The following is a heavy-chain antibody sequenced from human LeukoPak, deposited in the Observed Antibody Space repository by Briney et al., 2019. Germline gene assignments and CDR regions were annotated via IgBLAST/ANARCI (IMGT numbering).Heavy chain of an antibody. CDR2: ISGSGGGT. J-gene: IGHJ5*02. V-gene: IGHV3-23*01. CDR1: GDSEFTFSVYA. Sequence: GGSLRLSCEASGDSEFTFSVYAISWVRQAPGKGLEGVSAISGSGGGTYYADSVKGRFTISRDNSKNTLYLQMNSLRVEDTAVYYCARGILDVTGTPRRWFDPWGQGTLVTVSS. CDR3: ARGILDVTGTPRRWFDP. D-gene: IGHD2-21*02.